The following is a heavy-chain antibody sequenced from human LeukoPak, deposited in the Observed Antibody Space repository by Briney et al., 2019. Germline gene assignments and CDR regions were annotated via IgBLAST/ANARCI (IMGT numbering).Heavy chain of an antibody. D-gene: IGHD4-23*01. CDR2: ISGSGSTT. CDR3: AKDRKILGYGYGGNSGRGLDY. V-gene: IGHV3-23*01. J-gene: IGHJ4*02. Sequence: GGSLRLSCAASGFSFSSYAMSWVRQAPGKGLEWVSSISGSGSTTYYADSVKGRFTVSRDNSKNMLNLQMNRLRAEDMAVYYCAKDRKILGYGYGGNSGRGLDYWGQGVLVTVSS. CDR1: GFSFSSYA.